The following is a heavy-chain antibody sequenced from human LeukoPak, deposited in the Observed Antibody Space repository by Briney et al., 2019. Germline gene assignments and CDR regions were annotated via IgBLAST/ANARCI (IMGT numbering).Heavy chain of an antibody. Sequence: GGSLRLSCAASGFTFSSYSMNWVRQAPGKGLEWVSGINWNGGSTGYADSVKGRFTISRDNAKNSLYLQMNSLRAEDTALYYCARGGDYLRGAFDYWGQGTLVTVSS. J-gene: IGHJ4*02. V-gene: IGHV3-20*04. CDR2: INWNGGST. CDR3: ARGGDYLRGAFDY. D-gene: IGHD3-10*02. CDR1: GFTFSSYS.